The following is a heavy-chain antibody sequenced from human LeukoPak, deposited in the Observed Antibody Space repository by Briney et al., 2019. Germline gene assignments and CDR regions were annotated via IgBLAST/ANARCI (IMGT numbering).Heavy chain of an antibody. CDR1: GFTFSSYS. CDR2: ISSSSSYI. Sequence: KTGGSPRLSCAASGFTFSSYSMNWVRQAPGKGLEWVSSISSSSSYIYYADSVKGRFTISRDNAKNSLYLQMNSLRAEDTAVYYCAREGYSSSWYGWFDPWGQGTLVTVSS. V-gene: IGHV3-21*01. J-gene: IGHJ5*02. D-gene: IGHD6-13*01. CDR3: AREGYSSSWYGWFDP.